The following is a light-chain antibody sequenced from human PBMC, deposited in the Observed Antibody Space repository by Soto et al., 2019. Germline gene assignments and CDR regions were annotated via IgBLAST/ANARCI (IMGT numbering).Light chain of an antibody. J-gene: IGLJ3*02. Sequence: QSALTPPASVSGSPGQSITISCTGSSSDIGGYNYVSWYQQHPGKAPQLMIYDVSYRPSGISDRFSGSKSGNTASLTISGLQPKDEADYYCSSYGASSTLFGGGTKLTVL. CDR2: DVS. V-gene: IGLV2-14*03. CDR3: SSYGASSTL. CDR1: SSDIGGYNY.